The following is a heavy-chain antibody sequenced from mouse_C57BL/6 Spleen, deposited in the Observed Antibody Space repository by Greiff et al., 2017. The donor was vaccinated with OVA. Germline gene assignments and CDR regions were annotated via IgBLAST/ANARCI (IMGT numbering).Heavy chain of an antibody. V-gene: IGHV1-85*01. CDR2: IYPRDGST. Sequence: QIHVKQSGPELVKPGASVKLSCKASGYTFTSYDINWVKQRPGQGLEWIGWIYPRDGSTKYNEKFKGKATLTVDTSSSTAYMELHSLTSEDSAVYFCARWGNYYFDYWGQGTTLTVSS. J-gene: IGHJ2*01. CDR3: ARWGNYYFDY. CDR1: GYTFTSYD. D-gene: IGHD2-1*01.